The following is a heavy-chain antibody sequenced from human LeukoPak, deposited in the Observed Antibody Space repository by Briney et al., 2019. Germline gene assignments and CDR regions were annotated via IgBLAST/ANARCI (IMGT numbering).Heavy chain of an antibody. Sequence: PSETLSLTCSVSGDSISSGSYYWSWIRQPPGKGLEWIGEINHSGSTNYNPSLKSRVTISVDTSKNQFSLKLSSVTAADTAVYYCARGAYSSGWYGGQRLLDYWGQGTLVTVSS. D-gene: IGHD6-19*01. CDR3: ARGAYSSGWYGGQRLLDY. CDR2: INHSGST. J-gene: IGHJ4*02. V-gene: IGHV4-39*07. CDR1: GDSISSGSYY.